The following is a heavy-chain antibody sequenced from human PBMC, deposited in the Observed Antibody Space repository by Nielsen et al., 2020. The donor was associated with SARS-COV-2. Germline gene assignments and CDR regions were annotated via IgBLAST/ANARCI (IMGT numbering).Heavy chain of an antibody. CDR2: FYYSGST. D-gene: IGHD5-18*01. V-gene: IGHV4-59*11. Sequence: SETLSLTCTVSGGSIRSHYWSWIRKSPGKALEWIGYFYYSGSTDYNPSLKSRVSISKDTSKNQFPLKLNSVTAADTAVYYCARGGYSYLYFDDWGQGTQVIVSS. J-gene: IGHJ4*02. CDR3: ARGGYSYLYFDD. CDR1: GGSIRSHY.